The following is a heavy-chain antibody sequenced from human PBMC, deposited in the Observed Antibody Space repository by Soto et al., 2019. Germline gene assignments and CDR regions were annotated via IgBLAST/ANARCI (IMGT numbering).Heavy chain of an antibody. Sequence: QVQLQESGPGLVKPSQTLSLTCTVSGGSISSGGYYWSWIRQHPGKGLEWIGYIYYSGSTYYNPSHRSLVTISVDTPKNQFSLKLSSVTAADTAVYYCARDRRGYSYDYYYGMDVWGQGTTVTVSS. J-gene: IGHJ6*02. CDR3: ARDRRGYSYDYYYGMDV. V-gene: IGHV4-31*01. D-gene: IGHD5-18*01. CDR2: IYYSGST. CDR1: GGSISSGGYY.